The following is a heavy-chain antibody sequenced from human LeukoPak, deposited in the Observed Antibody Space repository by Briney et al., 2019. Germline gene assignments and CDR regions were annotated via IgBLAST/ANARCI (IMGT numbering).Heavy chain of an antibody. D-gene: IGHD3/OR15-3a*01. CDR3: AKSDFARYYFDY. J-gene: IGHJ4*02. V-gene: IGHV3-23*01. CDR2: ISGSGDST. Sequence: GGSLRLSCAASGFTFSSYAMSWVRQAPGKGLEWVSAISGSGDSTYYADSVKGRFTISRDNSKNALYLQMNSLRADDTAVYYCAKSDFARYYFDYWGQGTLVTVSS. CDR1: GFTFSSYA.